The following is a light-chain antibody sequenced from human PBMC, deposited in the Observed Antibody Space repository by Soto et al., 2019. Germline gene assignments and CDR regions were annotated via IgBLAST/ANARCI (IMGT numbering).Light chain of an antibody. J-gene: IGLJ1*01. CDR2: EGS. V-gene: IGLV2-23*01. Sequence: LTQPASVSGSPGQSITISCTGTSSDVGSYNLVSWYQQHPGKAPKLMIYEGSKRPSGVSNRFSGSKSGNTASLTISGLQAEDEADYYCCSYAGSSTFYVLGTGTKVTVL. CDR3: CSYAGSSTFYV. CDR1: SSDVGSYNL.